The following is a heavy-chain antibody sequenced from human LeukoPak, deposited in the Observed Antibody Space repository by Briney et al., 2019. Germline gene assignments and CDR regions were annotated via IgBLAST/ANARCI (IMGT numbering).Heavy chain of an antibody. Sequence: PGGSLRLSCAASGFTFSNYWMHWVRQAPGKGLVWVSRINTDGSSTDYADSVKGRFTISRDNAKNTLYLQMNSLRAEDTAVYYCAKVSGNMVRGESYYYGMDVWGQGTTVTVSS. D-gene: IGHD3-10*01. CDR3: AKVSGNMVRGESYYYGMDV. CDR1: GFTFSNYW. V-gene: IGHV3-74*01. J-gene: IGHJ6*02. CDR2: INTDGSST.